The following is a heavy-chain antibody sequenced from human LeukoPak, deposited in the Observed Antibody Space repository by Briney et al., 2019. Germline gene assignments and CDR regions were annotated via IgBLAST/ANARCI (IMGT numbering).Heavy chain of an antibody. V-gene: IGHV3-30*04. Sequence: GRSLRLSCAASGITFNSCAMHWVRQAPGKGLEWVAVISHDGSNRYYGDSVKGRFTISRDNSKNTLFLQMDSLRAEDTAVYYCASGYTYYYGSGSYHWGQGTLVTVSS. J-gene: IGHJ4*02. D-gene: IGHD3-10*01. CDR3: ASGYTYYYGSGSYH. CDR2: ISHDGSNR. CDR1: GITFNSCA.